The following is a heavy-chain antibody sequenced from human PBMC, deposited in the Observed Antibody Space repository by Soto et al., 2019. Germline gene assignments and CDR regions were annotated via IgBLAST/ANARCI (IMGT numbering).Heavy chain of an antibody. D-gene: IGHD4-17*01. Sequence: PWGSLRLSCAASGFTFSSCSMNWVRQAPGKGLEWVSSISSSSSYIYYADSVKGRFTISRDNAKNSLYLQMNSLRAEDTAVYYCARDITYGEVSIDAFDIWGQGTMVTVSS. J-gene: IGHJ3*02. CDR2: ISSSSSYI. CDR1: GFTFSSCS. V-gene: IGHV3-21*01. CDR3: ARDITYGEVSIDAFDI.